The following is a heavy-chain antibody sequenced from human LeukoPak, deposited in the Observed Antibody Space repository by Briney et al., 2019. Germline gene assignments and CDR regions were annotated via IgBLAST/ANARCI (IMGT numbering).Heavy chain of an antibody. CDR2: ISAYNGNT. CDR3: ARGYDILTGYSNPFDY. J-gene: IGHJ4*02. CDR1: GYTFTSYG. D-gene: IGHD3-9*01. V-gene: IGHV1-18*04. Sequence: ASVKVSCKASGYTFTSYGISWVQQAPGQGLEWMGWISAYNGNTNYAQKLQGRVTMTTDTSTSTAYMELRSLRSDDTAVYYCARGYDILTGYSNPFDYWGQGTLVTVSS.